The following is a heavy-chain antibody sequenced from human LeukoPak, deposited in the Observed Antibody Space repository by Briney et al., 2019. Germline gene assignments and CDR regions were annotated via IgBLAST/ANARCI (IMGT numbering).Heavy chain of an antibody. CDR3: ARAYRSSTSCYANYFDY. Sequence: EASVKVSCKASGYTFTSYYMLWVRQAPGQGREWMGIINPSGDSTSYAQKFQGRVTMTRDTSTSTLDRELRSLRSEDTAVYHCARAYRSSTSCYANYFDYWGQGTLVTVSS. D-gene: IGHD2-2*01. CDR2: INPSGDST. CDR1: GYTFTSYY. J-gene: IGHJ4*02. V-gene: IGHV1-46*01.